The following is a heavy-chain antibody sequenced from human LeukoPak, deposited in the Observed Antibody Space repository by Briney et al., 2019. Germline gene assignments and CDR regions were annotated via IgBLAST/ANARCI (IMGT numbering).Heavy chain of an antibody. Sequence: GRSLRLSCAASGFTFSSYAMHWVRQAPGKGLEWVAVISYDGSNKYYADSVKGRFTISRDNSKNTLYLQMNSLRAEDTAVYYCARDNNNGEWLLSADYWGQGTLVTVSS. D-gene: IGHD3-3*01. CDR2: ISYDGSNK. J-gene: IGHJ4*02. CDR1: GFTFSSYA. V-gene: IGHV3-30*01. CDR3: ARDNNNGEWLLSADY.